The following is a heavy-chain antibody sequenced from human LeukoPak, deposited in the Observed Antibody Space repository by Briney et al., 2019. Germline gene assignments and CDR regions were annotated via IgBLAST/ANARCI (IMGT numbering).Heavy chain of an antibody. CDR3: ARHPHYYFDNSAR. CDR1: GDSVRTSNSY. D-gene: IGHD3-22*01. Sequence: SETLSLTCTVSGDSVRTSNSYWGWIRQPPGKGLEWIGSMFYSGNTYYNPSLKSRITISVDTSKNQLSLRLSSVTAADTAVYYCARHPHYYFDNSARWGQGTLVTVSS. V-gene: IGHV4-39*01. CDR2: MFYSGNT. J-gene: IGHJ4*02.